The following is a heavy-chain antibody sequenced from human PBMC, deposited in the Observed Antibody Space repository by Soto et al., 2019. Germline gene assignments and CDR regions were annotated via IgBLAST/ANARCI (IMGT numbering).Heavy chain of an antibody. CDR1: GFTFDTYG. Sequence: GGSLRLSCVASGFTFDTYGIHWVRQAPGKGLQWVALISYEGSNTYYADSVRGRFTISRDNSKNTLYLQMNTLRPEDTGLYYCARVTPGNNLYYFSGLDFWGQGTSVTLSS. CDR3: ARVTPGNNLYYFSGLDF. V-gene: IGHV3-30-3*01. D-gene: IGHD1-1*01. J-gene: IGHJ6*02. CDR2: ISYEGSNT.